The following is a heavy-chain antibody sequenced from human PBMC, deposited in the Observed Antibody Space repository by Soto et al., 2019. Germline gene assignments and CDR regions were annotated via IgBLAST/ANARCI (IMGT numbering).Heavy chain of an antibody. CDR3: VGRPPPAAVAFDH. CDR2: IHYSGST. Sequence: PSETLSLTCTVSGGSISSSNYYWGWVRQPPGKGLEYIGSIHYSGSTYYNPSLKSRVIMSVDTSKSQFSLKLSSVTAADTAVYYCVGRPPPAAVAFDHWGQGTLVTVSS. J-gene: IGHJ4*02. V-gene: IGHV4-39*01. D-gene: IGHD2-2*01. CDR1: GGSISSSNYY.